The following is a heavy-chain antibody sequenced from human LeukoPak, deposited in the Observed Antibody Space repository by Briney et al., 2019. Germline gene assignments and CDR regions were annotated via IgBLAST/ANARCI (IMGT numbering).Heavy chain of an antibody. CDR2: IIPIFGTA. CDR3: ARHHLVDTAMEYYFDY. J-gene: IGHJ4*02. CDR1: GGTFSSYA. Sequence: SVKVSCKASGGTFSSYAISWVRQAPGQGLEWMGGIIPIFGTANYAQKFQGRVTITADESTSTAYMELSSLKASDTAMYYCARHHLVDTAMEYYFDYWGQGTLVTVSS. V-gene: IGHV1-69*13. D-gene: IGHD5-18*01.